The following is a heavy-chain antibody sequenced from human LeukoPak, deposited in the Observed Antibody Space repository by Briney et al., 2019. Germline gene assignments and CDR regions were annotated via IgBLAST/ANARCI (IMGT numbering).Heavy chain of an antibody. CDR2: ISGSGDNT. CDR1: GFTFSSYA. V-gene: IGHV3-23*01. Sequence: GGSLRLSCAASGFTFSSYAVSWVRQAPGKGLEWVSGISGSGDNTYYADSVKGRFTISRDNSKNTLYVQVNSLGTEDTAAYYCAKGSYYDSSGSFYFDYWGQGTLVTVSS. CDR3: AKGSYYDSSGSFYFDY. J-gene: IGHJ4*02. D-gene: IGHD3-22*01.